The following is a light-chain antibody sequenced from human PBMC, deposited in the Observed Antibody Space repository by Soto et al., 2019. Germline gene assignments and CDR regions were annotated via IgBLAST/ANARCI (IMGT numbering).Light chain of an antibody. V-gene: IGKV1-5*01. CDR1: QTISNW. Sequence: DIQMTQSPSTLSAYVGDRVTITCRASQTISNWLAWYQQKPGKAPKVLIFDASTLDGGVPSRFSGRRSGTDFTLTISSLQPSDFATYYCQQYNTYPLPFGGGTMVDIK. J-gene: IGKJ4*01. CDR3: QQYNTYPLP. CDR2: DAS.